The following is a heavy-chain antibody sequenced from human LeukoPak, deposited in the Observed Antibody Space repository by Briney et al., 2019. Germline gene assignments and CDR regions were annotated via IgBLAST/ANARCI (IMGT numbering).Heavy chain of an antibody. CDR2: MNPNSGNR. CDR3: AREISSSWEYYFDY. J-gene: IGHJ4*02. Sequence: ASVKVSCKASGYTFSSYDINWVRQATGQGLEWMGWMNPNSGNRGYAQKFQGRVTITRNTSISTAYMELSSLRSEDTAVYYCAREISSSWEYYFDYWGQGTLVTVSS. CDR1: GYTFSSYD. V-gene: IGHV1-8*03. D-gene: IGHD6-13*01.